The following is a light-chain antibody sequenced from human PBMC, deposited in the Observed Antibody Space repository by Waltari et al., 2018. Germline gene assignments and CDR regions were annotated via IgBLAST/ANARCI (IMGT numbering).Light chain of an antibody. CDR1: NYNIGNNL. CDR2: KNN. V-gene: IGLV1-47*01. J-gene: IGLJ2*01. CDR3: ASWDGSLGGVI. Sequence: QSVLSQPPSASGTPGQRVTISCSGSNYNIGNNLVNWYHPLPGTAPKLLIYKNNQRPSGVPDRFSGSKSGTSASLAISGLRSEDEADYYCASWDGSLGGVIFGGGTKLTVL.